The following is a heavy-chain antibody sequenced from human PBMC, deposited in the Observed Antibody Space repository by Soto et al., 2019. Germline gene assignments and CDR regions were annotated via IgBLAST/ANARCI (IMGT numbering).Heavy chain of an antibody. CDR2: VIPIFGTP. D-gene: IGHD2-15*01. Sequence: QVQLVQSGAEVKKPGSSVKVSCKAPGGTFSTYAISWVRQAPGQGLEWMGGVIPIFGTPKYAQKFQGRVTITADESTSTGYMELRSLRSEDTAVYYCARSQGGSSSLDIYYYYYYGMDVWGHGTRVTVSS. CDR3: ARSQGGSSSLDIYYYYYYGMDV. J-gene: IGHJ6*02. CDR1: GGTFSTYA. V-gene: IGHV1-69*01.